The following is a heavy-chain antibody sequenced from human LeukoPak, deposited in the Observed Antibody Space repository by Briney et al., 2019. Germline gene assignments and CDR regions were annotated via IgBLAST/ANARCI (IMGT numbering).Heavy chain of an antibody. J-gene: IGHJ4*02. V-gene: IGHV4-34*01. Sequence: SETLSLTCTVSGGSISSYYWSWIRQPPGKGLEWIGEINHSGSTNYNPSLKSRVTISVDTSKNQFSLKLSSVTAADTAVYYCARVNHYYDGSGYPPLFDYWGQGTLVTVSS. CDR3: ARVNHYYDGSGYPPLFDY. CDR2: INHSGST. D-gene: IGHD3-22*01. CDR1: GGSISSYY.